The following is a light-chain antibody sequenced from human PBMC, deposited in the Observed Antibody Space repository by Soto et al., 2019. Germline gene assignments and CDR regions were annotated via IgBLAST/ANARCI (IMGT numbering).Light chain of an antibody. CDR3: AAWDDSLNGRV. V-gene: IGLV1-44*01. CDR1: SSNIGSST. Sequence: QSVLTQPPSASGTPGQRVTISCSGSSSNIGSSTVNWYQHLPGTAPKLLIYSNNQRPSGVPDRFSGSKSGTSASLAISGLQSEDEADYYCAAWDDSLNGRVFGTGTKLTVL. CDR2: SNN. J-gene: IGLJ1*01.